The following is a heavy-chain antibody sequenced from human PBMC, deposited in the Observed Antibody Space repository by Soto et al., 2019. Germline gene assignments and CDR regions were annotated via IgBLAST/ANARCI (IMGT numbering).Heavy chain of an antibody. V-gene: IGHV3-11*01. Sequence: PGGSLRLSCAASGFTFSDYYMSWIRQAPGKGLEWVSYISSSGSTIYYADSVKGRFTISRDNAKNSLYLQMNSLRAEDTAVYYCARDRNKAAAGTFGSSLWFEPWGQGTLVTVSS. D-gene: IGHD6-13*01. CDR1: GFTFSDYY. CDR3: ARDRNKAAAGTFGSSLWFEP. CDR2: ISSSGSTI. J-gene: IGHJ5*02.